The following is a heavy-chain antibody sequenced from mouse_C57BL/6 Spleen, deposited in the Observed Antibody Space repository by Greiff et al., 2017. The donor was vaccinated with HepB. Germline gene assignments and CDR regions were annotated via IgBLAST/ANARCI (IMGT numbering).Heavy chain of an antibody. CDR2: INPSTGGT. Sequence: EVQLQQSGPELVKPGASVKISCKASGYSFTGYYMNWVKQSPEKSLEWIGEINPSTGGTTYNQKFKAKATLTVDKSSSTAYMQLKSLTSEDSAVYYCARWDDYDVGFAYWGQGTLVTVSA. J-gene: IGHJ3*01. CDR3: ARWDDYDVGFAY. D-gene: IGHD2-4*01. CDR1: GYSFTGYY. V-gene: IGHV1-42*01.